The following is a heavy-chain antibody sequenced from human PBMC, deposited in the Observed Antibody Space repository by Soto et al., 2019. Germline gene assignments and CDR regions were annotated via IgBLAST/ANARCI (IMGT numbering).Heavy chain of an antibody. CDR2: IYYSGST. V-gene: IGHV4-59*01. CDR3: ARGIDGPSGSSYVGDFDY. D-gene: IGHD1-26*01. CDR1: GGSISSYY. Sequence: QVQLQESGPGLVKPSETLSLTCTVSGGSISSYYWSWIRQPPGKGLEWIGYIYYSGSTNYNHSLKSRVTMSVDTSKNQFSLKRSSGTAADKAGYYWARGIDGPSGSSYVGDFDYWGQGTLVTVSS. J-gene: IGHJ4*02.